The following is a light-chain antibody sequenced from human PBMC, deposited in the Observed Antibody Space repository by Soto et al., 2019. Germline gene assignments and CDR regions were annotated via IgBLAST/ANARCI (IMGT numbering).Light chain of an antibody. J-gene: IGKJ1*01. CDR3: QQYGSSQWT. CDR2: GAS. Sequence: EIALTQSPGTLSLSPGERATLSCRASQSVSSSYLAWYQQKPGQAPRLLIYGASSRATGIPDRFSSSGSGTDFTLTISRLEPEDFAVYYCQQYGSSQWTFGQGTKVDIK. V-gene: IGKV3-20*01. CDR1: QSVSSSY.